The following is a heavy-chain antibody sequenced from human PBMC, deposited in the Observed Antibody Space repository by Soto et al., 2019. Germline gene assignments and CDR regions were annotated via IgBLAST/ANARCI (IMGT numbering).Heavy chain of an antibody. CDR3: VKGRAKHCSGRTCGLWMDL. CDR2: IHTGGETT. J-gene: IGHJ6*02. Sequence: GGSLRLSCSASGFTSKSHAMHWVRQAPGKGLEYVSSIHTGGETTFYADAVKGRFIVSRDNSNNTLDLQMTSLKYEDSGVYYCVKGRAKHCSGRTCGLWMDLWGQGTTVTVSS. V-gene: IGHV3-64D*06. D-gene: IGHD6-19*01. CDR1: GFTSKSHA.